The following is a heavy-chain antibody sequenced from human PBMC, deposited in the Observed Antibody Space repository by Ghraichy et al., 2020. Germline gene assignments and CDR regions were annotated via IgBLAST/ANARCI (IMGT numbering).Heavy chain of an antibody. V-gene: IGHV4-59*01. CDR1: GGSISSYY. Sequence: ESLNISCTVSGGSISSYYWSWIRQPPGKGLEWIGYIYYSGSTNYNPSLKSRVTISVDTSKNQFSLKLSSVTAADTAVYYCARDEEALDYWGQGTLVTVSS. CDR3: ARDEEALDY. CDR2: IYYSGST. J-gene: IGHJ4*02.